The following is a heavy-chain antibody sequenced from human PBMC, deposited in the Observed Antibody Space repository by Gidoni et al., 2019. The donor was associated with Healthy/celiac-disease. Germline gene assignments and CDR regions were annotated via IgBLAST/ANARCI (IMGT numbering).Heavy chain of an antibody. J-gene: IGHJ4*02. CDR2: IIPIFGTA. CDR3: AREDGSGWAKARFDY. D-gene: IGHD6-19*01. CDR1: GGTFSSYS. Sequence: QVQLVQSGAEVKKPGSSVQVSCQASGGTFSSYSISWVRQAPGQGLEWMGGIIPIFGTANYAQKVQGRGTITADESTSTAYMELSSLRSEDTAVYYCAREDGSGWAKARFDYWGQGTLVTVSS. V-gene: IGHV1-69*01.